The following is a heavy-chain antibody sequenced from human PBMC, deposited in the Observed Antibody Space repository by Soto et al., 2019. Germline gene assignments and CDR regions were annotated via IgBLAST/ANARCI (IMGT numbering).Heavy chain of an antibody. Sequence: EVQLVESGGGLVQPGGSLRLSCAASGFTFSSYSMNWVRQAPGKGLEWVSYISSSSSTIYYADSVKGRFTISRDNAKNSLYLQMNSLRAEDTAVYYCARDQRYGDYVQDWYFDLWGRGTPVTVSS. J-gene: IGHJ2*01. CDR1: GFTFSSYS. CDR2: ISSSSSTI. V-gene: IGHV3-48*01. D-gene: IGHD4-17*01. CDR3: ARDQRYGDYVQDWYFDL.